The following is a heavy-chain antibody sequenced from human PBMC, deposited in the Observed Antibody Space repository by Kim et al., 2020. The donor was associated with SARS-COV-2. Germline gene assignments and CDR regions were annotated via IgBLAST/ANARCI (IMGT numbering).Heavy chain of an antibody. D-gene: IGHD6-13*01. V-gene: IGHV5-51*01. Sequence: GESLKISCKGSGYRFSAYWIGWVRQMPGKGLEWMGVIYPGDSDTRYIPSFEGQVTLSVDNSISTAYLQWSSLEASDSAMYFCAREGGYSTSYDYWGQGTLVTVSS. CDR3: AREGGYSTSYDY. CDR2: IYPGDSDT. CDR1: GYRFSAYW. J-gene: IGHJ4*02.